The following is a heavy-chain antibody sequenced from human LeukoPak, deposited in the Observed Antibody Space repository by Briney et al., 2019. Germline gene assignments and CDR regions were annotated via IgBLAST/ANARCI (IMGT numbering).Heavy chain of an antibody. Sequence: GGSLRLSCTASGFSFGDYAMNWVRQAPGKGLEWVGFIRSKLYGGTTQYAASVKGRFTISRDDSKSIAYLQMNSLKTEDTAVYYCTRLFSESSSWALDYWGQGSLVTVSS. J-gene: IGHJ4*02. V-gene: IGHV3-49*04. CDR3: TRLFSESSSWALDY. CDR1: GFSFGDYA. CDR2: IRSKLYGGTT. D-gene: IGHD6-13*01.